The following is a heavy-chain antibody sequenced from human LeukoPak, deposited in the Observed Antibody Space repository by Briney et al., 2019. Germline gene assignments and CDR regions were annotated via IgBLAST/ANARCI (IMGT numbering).Heavy chain of an antibody. CDR3: ARLGKGRITAKYYFDY. D-gene: IGHD3-16*01. CDR1: DYTFTSYG. J-gene: IGHJ4*02. V-gene: IGHV1-18*01. Sequence: ASVKVSCKASDYTFTSYGISWVRQAPGQGLEWMGWISAYNGKTNYAQKLQGRITMTTDTSTSTAYMEMRSLRSDGTAVYYCARLGKGRITAKYYFDYWGQGTLVTVSS. CDR2: ISAYNGKT.